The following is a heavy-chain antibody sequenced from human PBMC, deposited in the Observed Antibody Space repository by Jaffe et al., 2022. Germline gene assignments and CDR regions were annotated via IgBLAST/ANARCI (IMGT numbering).Heavy chain of an antibody. CDR2: LTFNGGST. CDR3: VKGGIYSSGLDY. V-gene: IGHV3-23*01. J-gene: IGHJ4*02. Sequence: EVQLLESGGGLAQPGGSLRLSCAASGFPFDSSSMTWVRQAPGKGLEWVSSLTFNGGSTHYADSVKGRFTISRDNSKTTLYLQMSSLRADDTALYYCVKGGIYSSGLDYWGQGTLVTVSS. D-gene: IGHD2-21*01. CDR1: GFPFDSSS.